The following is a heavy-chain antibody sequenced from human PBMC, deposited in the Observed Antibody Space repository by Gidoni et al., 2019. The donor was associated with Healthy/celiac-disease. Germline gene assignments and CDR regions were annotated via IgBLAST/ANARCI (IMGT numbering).Heavy chain of an antibody. Sequence: QVQLQESGPGLVKPSETLSLTCTVTGGSISSYYWSWIRQTPGKGLEWIGYIYYSGSTNYNPSLKSRVTISVDTSKNPFSLKLSSVTAADTAVYYCARRVIGVAGNWFDPWGQGTLVTVSS. CDR2: IYYSGST. CDR3: ARRVIGVAGNWFDP. V-gene: IGHV4-59*08. J-gene: IGHJ5*02. CDR1: GGSISSYY. D-gene: IGHD6-19*01.